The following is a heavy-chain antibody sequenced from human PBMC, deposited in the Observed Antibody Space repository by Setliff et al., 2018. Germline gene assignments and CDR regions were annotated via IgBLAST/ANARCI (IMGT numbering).Heavy chain of an antibody. Sequence: GSLRLSCAVSGFTFSKAWMHWVRQAPGKGLEWVGRVKSNTDGGAIDYAAPVKGRFIISGDESENTLYLQMNNLKTEDTGVYYCTTDRRGGCSGASCYDFDYWGQGTLVTSPQ. CDR3: TTDRRGGCSGASCYDFDY. V-gene: IGHV3-15*07. D-gene: IGHD2-15*01. J-gene: IGHJ4*02. CDR1: GFTFSKAW. CDR2: VKSNTDGGAI.